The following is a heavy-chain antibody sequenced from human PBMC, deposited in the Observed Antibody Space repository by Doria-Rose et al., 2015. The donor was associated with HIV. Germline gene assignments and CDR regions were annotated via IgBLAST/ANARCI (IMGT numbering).Heavy chain of an antibody. D-gene: IGHD6-13*01. CDR1: GVSLSSPGMG. J-gene: IGHJ4*02. CDR3: ARIKSSRWYHKYYFDF. V-gene: IGHV2-26*01. Sequence: QVQLVQSGPVLVKPTETLTLTCTVSGVSLSSPGMGVSWIRQPPGKALEWLANIFSDDERSYNTSLKSRLTISRDTSKSQVVLTMTDMDPVDTATYYCARIKSSRWYHKYYFDFWGQGTLVIVSA. CDR2: IFSDDER.